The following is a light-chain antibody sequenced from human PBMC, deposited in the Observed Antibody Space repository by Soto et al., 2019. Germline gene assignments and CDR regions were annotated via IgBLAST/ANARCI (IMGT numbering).Light chain of an antibody. CDR2: DGS. J-gene: IGKJ4*01. CDR3: QQSYSILT. V-gene: IGKV1-5*01. Sequence: IQMTQSPSTLSASVGDRVTITCRASQSISSWLAWYQQKPGKAPKLLIYDGSTLESGVPSRFSGSGSETQFTLTISSLQPEDFATYYCQQSYSILTFGGGTKVDIK. CDR1: QSISSW.